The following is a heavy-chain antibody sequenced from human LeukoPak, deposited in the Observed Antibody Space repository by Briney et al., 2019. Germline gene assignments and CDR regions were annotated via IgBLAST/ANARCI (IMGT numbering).Heavy chain of an antibody. CDR2: IKQDGSEK. D-gene: IGHD3-10*01. CDR1: GFTFGSYW. Sequence: PGGSLRLSCAASGFTFGSYWMSWVRQAPGKGLEWVANIKQDGSEKYYVDSVKGRFTISRDNAKNSLYLQMNSLRAEDTAVYYCASPPLSGSTQDYFDYWGQGTLVTVSS. V-gene: IGHV3-7*01. J-gene: IGHJ4*02. CDR3: ASPPLSGSTQDYFDY.